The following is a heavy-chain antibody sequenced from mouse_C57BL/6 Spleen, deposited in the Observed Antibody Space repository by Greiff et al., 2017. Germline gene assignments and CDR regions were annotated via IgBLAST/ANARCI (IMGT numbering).Heavy chain of an antibody. V-gene: IGHV2-9-1*01. D-gene: IGHD3-3*01. CDR3: ARRGTDGEAMDD. CDR2: IWTGGGT. CDR1: GFSLTSYA. Sequence: VQLQQSGPGLVAPSQCLSITCTVSGFSLTSYAISWVRQPPGKGLEWLGVIWTGGGTNYNSALKSRLSTSKDNAKSQGLLKRNSLQTDDTARYYCARRGTDGEAMDDWGKGTSVTVSS. J-gene: IGHJ4*01.